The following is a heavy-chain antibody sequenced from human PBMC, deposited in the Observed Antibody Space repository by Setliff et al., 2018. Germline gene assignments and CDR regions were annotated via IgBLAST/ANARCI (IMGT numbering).Heavy chain of an antibody. V-gene: IGHV1-3*03. CDR2: INGGTGIT. D-gene: IGHD2-15*01. J-gene: IGHJ4*02. CDR1: GYTFTYNT. CDR3: ARDRCSGFHFDH. Sequence: ASVKVSCKASGYTFTYNTMHWVRQAPGQRLEWMGWINGGTGITKYSPEFQGRVTITRDTSATTVYMELSSLRSEDTAVYFCARDRCSGFHFDHWGQGTLVTVSS.